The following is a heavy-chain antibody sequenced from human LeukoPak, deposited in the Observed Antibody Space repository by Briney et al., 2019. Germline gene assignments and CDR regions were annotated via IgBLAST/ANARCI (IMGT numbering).Heavy chain of an antibody. V-gene: IGHV3-9*03. CDR1: RFTFDDYS. D-gene: IGHD3-22*01. CDR3: AKDATRGYYYDSSGPAFDI. Sequence: GRPLRLSCAASRFTFDDYSMHWVRQPPGKGLVWVSGISWNSGSIGYADSVKGRFTICRDNAKHSLYLQMNSLRAEDMALYYCAKDATRGYYYDSSGPAFDIWGQGTMVTVSS. CDR2: ISWNSGSI. J-gene: IGHJ3*02.